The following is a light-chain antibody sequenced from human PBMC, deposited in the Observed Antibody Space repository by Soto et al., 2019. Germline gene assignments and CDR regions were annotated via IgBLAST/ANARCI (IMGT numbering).Light chain of an antibody. J-gene: IGKJ2*02. CDR1: QIISTY. CDR2: AAS. V-gene: IGKV1-39*01. CDR3: QQGYTTPRT. Sequence: DIQMTQSPSSLYASVGDRVSITCQTSQIISTYLNWYQQKPGEAPRLLIYAASSLQSGVPSRFSGSGSGTDLTLTITSLQPEDFATYYCQQGYTTPRTFGQGTKLEI.